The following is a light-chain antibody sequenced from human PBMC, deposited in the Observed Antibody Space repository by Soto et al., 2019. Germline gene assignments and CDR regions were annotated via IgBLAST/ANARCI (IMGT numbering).Light chain of an antibody. V-gene: IGLV2-14*03. CDR3: TSWTTSNIMI. CDR2: DVN. Sequence: QSVLTQPASVSGSPGQSITISCTGTRSDIGAYNFVSWYQQHPGEVPKLMLYDVNVRPSGVSNRFSGSKSGNTASLTISGLQAEDEADYHCTSWTTSNIMIFGGGTKVTVL. J-gene: IGLJ2*01. CDR1: RSDIGAYNF.